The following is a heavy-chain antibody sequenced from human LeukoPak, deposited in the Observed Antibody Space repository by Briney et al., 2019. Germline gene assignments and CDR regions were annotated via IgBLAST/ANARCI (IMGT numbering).Heavy chain of an antibody. CDR2: IGTASDT. D-gene: IGHD1-1*01. J-gene: IGHJ6*03. CDR3: ARGPPRGKYYYMDV. V-gene: IGHV3-13*01. Sequence: PGGSLRLSCAAFGFTFSSSDMHWVRQPTGPRLEWVSTIGTASDTYYPGSVEGRFTLSRDNAKNSLYLQMNSLTAGDTAVYYYARGPPRGKYYYMDVWGKGTTVTVSS. CDR1: GFTFSSSD.